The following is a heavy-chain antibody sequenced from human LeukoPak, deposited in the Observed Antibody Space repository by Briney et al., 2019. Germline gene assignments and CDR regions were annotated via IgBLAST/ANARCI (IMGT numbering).Heavy chain of an antibody. CDR2: IQYSGTT. D-gene: IGHD4/OR15-4a*01. CDR3: AVGAYSGYFQA. J-gene: IGHJ1*01. CDR1: GGSINSSY. V-gene: IGHV4-59*08. Sequence: QTMSLTCTVSGGSINSSYWSWIRQPPGKGLEWVGYIQYSGTTNYTPALTSRITISIDTSKKHFSLQLSSLTAADTAVYYCAVGAYSGYFQAWGQGTLVT.